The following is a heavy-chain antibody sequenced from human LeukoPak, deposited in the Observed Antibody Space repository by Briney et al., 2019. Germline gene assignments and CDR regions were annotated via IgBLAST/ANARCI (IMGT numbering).Heavy chain of an antibody. V-gene: IGHV3-23*01. CDR3: AKDRMGGVTFFDY. D-gene: IGHD2-21*02. Sequence: PGGSLRLSCAASGFAFSSYEMNWVRQAPGKGLEWISSISYSAAGTYYADSVKGRFSISRDNSKKIVYLQMNSLRAEDTAVYYCAKDRMGGVTFFDYWGQGTLVTVSS. CDR1: GFAFSSYE. J-gene: IGHJ4*02. CDR2: ISYSAAGT.